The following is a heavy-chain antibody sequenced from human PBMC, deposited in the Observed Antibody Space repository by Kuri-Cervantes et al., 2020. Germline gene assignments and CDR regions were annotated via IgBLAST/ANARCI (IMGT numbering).Heavy chain of an antibody. D-gene: IGHD7-27*01. Sequence: LSLTCAASGFTFSSYGMHWVRQAPGKGLEWVAVISYDGSNKYYADSVKGRFTISRDNSKNTLYLQMNSLRAEDTAVYYCAKEGSSGAYYFDYWGQGTLVTVSS. CDR2: ISYDGSNK. CDR1: GFTFSSYG. CDR3: AKEGSSGAYYFDY. J-gene: IGHJ4*02. V-gene: IGHV3-30*18.